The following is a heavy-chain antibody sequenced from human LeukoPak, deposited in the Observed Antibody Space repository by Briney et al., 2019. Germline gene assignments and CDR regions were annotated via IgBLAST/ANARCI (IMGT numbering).Heavy chain of an antibody. CDR2: IYSGGST. J-gene: IGHJ5*02. V-gene: IGHV3-66*02. Sequence: AGGSLRLSCAASGFSVSNNYMSWVRQAPGKGLEWVSVIYSGGSTNYADSVKGRFTISRDNSKNTLYLQMNSLRVEDTAVYYCARVEYYDFWSGYKMSPWFDPWGQGTLVTVSS. CDR1: GFSVSNNY. CDR3: ARVEYYDFWSGYKMSPWFDP. D-gene: IGHD3-3*01.